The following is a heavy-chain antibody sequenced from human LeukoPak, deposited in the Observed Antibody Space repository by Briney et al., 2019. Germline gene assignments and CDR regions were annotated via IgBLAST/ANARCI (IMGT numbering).Heavy chain of an antibody. Sequence: ASVKVSCKASGYTFTSYGISWVRQAPGQGLEWMGWISAYNGNTNYAQKLQGRVTMTTDTSTSTAYMELRSLRSDDTAVYYCARDLPSPSWSGRKGDYWGQGTLVTVSS. CDR1: GYTFTSYG. CDR2: ISAYNGNT. D-gene: IGHD3-3*01. CDR3: ARDLPSPSWSGRKGDY. J-gene: IGHJ4*02. V-gene: IGHV1-18*01.